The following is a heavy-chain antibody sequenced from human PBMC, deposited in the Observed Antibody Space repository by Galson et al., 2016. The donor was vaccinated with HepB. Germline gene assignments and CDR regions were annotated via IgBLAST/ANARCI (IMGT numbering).Heavy chain of an antibody. D-gene: IGHD6-19*01. CDR3: ARFTQEWLDRVYYFDY. Sequence: SLRLSCAASGFTFGRYAMSWVRQAPGKGLEWVAAISGDGGSTYYAGSEXGRFTSSRDRSTKPMYLQMNSLRTDDTAVYYCARFTQEWLDRVYYFDYWGQGTLVTVSS. CDR1: GFTFGRYA. CDR2: ISGDGGST. V-gene: IGHV3-23*01. J-gene: IGHJ4*02.